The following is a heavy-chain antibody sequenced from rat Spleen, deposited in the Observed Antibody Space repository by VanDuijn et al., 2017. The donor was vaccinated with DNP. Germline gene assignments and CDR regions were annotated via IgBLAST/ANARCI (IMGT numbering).Heavy chain of an antibody. CDR2: ISYSGIT. Sequence: EVQLQESGPGLVKPSQSLPLTCSVPGYSITSNSWGWFRKFPGNKMEWMAYISYSGITGFNPSLKSRISITRDTSKNQFFLQLNSVTTEDTAIYYCARSDYYGSYRPFAYWGQGTLVTVSS. V-gene: IGHV3-1*01. CDR1: GYSITSNS. D-gene: IGHD1-2*01. J-gene: IGHJ3*01. CDR3: ARSDYYGSYRPFAY.